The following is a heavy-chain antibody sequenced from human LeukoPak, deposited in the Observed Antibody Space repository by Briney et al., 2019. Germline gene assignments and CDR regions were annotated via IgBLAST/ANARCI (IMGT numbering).Heavy chain of an antibody. D-gene: IGHD3-22*01. CDR1: GFTFSTYE. Sequence: GGSLRLSCAASGFTFSTYEINWVRQAPGKGLEWVSVIYSDGSTYYADFVKGRFTTSRDNSKNTLYLQMNSLRAEDTAVYYCARAGGGTYYYDSSGYSGAFDIWGQGTMVTVSS. CDR3: ARAGGGTYYYDSSGYSGAFDI. V-gene: IGHV3-53*01. J-gene: IGHJ3*02. CDR2: IYSDGST.